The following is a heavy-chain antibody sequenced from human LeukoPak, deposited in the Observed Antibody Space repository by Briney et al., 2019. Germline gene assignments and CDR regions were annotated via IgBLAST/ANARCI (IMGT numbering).Heavy chain of an antibody. CDR1: GYSFTSYW. V-gene: IGHV5-51*01. J-gene: IGHJ3*02. Sequence: GESLKISCKGSGYSFTSYWIGWVRQMPGKGLEWMGIIYPGDSDTRYSPSFQGQVTTSADKSISTAYLQWSSLKASDTAMYYCARQGGCSSTSCHDAFDIWGQGTMVTVSS. CDR2: IYPGDSDT. D-gene: IGHD2-2*01. CDR3: ARQGGCSSTSCHDAFDI.